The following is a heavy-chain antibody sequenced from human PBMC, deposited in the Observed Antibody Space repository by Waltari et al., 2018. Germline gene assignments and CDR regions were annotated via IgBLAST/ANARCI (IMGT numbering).Heavy chain of an antibody. CDR2: INPNRGGT. CDR3: AREGLIAVAGRPLTFGY. Sequence: QVQLVQSGAEVKKPGSSVKVSCKASGYTFTGYYMHWVRQAPGQGLEWMGRINPNRGGTNDAQKLQGRVTMTRDTSISTAYMELSRLRSDDTAVYYCAREGLIAVAGRPLTFGYWGQGTLVTVSS. J-gene: IGHJ4*02. CDR1: GYTFTGYY. D-gene: IGHD6-19*01. V-gene: IGHV1-2*06.